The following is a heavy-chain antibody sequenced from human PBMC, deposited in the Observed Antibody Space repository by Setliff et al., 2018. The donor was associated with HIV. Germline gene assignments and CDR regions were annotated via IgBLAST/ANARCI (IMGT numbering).Heavy chain of an antibody. CDR3: GTVRIAVPDDFDF. CDR2: VDPDYGET. V-gene: IGHV1-69-2*01. CDR1: GYSFTTYF. D-gene: IGHD2-21*01. J-gene: IGHJ4*02. Sequence: ASVKVSCKAFGYSFTTYFMHWVRQAPGKGLEWMGRVDPDYGETKYAERFRGRISLTVDKSTGTAYMELNRLRSEDTAVYYCGTVRIAVPDDFDFWGQGTLVTVSS.